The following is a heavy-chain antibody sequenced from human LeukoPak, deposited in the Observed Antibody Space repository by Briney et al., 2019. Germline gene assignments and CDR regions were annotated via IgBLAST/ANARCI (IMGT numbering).Heavy chain of an antibody. CDR2: IKQDGSEK. CDR1: GFTFSSYW. D-gene: IGHD2-15*01. J-gene: IGHJ4*02. CDR3: ARLSGGRKYFDY. V-gene: IGHV3-7*01. Sequence: PGGSLRLSCAASGFTFSSYWMSWVRQAPGKGLEWVANIKQDGSEKYYVDSVKGRFTISRDNSKNTLYLQMNSLRAEDTAVYYCARLSGGRKYFDYWGQGTLVTVSS.